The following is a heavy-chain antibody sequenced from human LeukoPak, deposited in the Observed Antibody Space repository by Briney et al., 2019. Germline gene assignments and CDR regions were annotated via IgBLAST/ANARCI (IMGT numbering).Heavy chain of an antibody. CDR1: GGTFSSYT. V-gene: IGHV1-2*02. D-gene: IGHD2-15*01. J-gene: IGHJ4*02. Sequence: GASVKVSCKASGGTFSSYTISWVRQAPGQGLEWMGWINPNSGGTNYAQKFQGRVTMTRDTSISTAYMELSRLRSDDTAVYYCARELGYCSGGSCLYFDYWGQGTLVTVSS. CDR2: INPNSGGT. CDR3: ARELGYCSGGSCLYFDY.